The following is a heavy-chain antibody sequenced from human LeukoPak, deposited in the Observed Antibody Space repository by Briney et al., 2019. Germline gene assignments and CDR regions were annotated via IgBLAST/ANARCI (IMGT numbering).Heavy chain of an antibody. V-gene: IGHV3-23*01. D-gene: IGHD3-9*01. CDR1: GFTFSSYA. CDR3: AKVKLALTFFDY. CDR2: ISDSGGST. Sequence: GGSLRLSCAASGFTFSSYAMSWVRQAPGKGLEWVSAISDSGGSTYYADSVKGRFTISRDNSKNTLYLQMNSLRAEDTAVYYCAKVKLALTFFDYWGQGTLVTVSS. J-gene: IGHJ4*02.